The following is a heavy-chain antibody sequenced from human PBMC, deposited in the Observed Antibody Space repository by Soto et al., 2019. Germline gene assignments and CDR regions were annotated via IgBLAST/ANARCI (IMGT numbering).Heavy chain of an antibody. CDR3: ARSPSHTLVPGEVGLGY. V-gene: IGHV1-46*01. J-gene: IGHJ4*02. Sequence: ASVKVSCKASGYTFTSYYMHWVRQAPGQGLEWMGIINPSGGSTSYAQKFQGRVTMTRDTSTSTVYMELSSLRSEDTAVYYCARSPSHTLVPGEVGLGYWGQGTLVTVSS. CDR2: INPSGGST. D-gene: IGHD6-6*01. CDR1: GYTFTSYY.